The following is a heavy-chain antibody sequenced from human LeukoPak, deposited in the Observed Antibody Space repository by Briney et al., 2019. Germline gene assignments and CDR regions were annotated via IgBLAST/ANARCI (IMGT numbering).Heavy chain of an antibody. Sequence: GGSLRLSCAASGFTFSSFCMPWVRQAPGKGLEWVSAISGGGGSTYYADSVKGRFTISRDNSKNTLYLQMNSLRAEDTAVYYCAKGRGAVAASYFLDFWGQGNLVTVSS. J-gene: IGHJ4*02. D-gene: IGHD6-19*01. CDR2: ISGGGGST. V-gene: IGHV3-23*01. CDR1: GFTFSSFC. CDR3: AKGRGAVAASYFLDF.